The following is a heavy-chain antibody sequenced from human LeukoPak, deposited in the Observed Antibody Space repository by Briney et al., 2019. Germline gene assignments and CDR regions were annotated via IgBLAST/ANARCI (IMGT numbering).Heavy chain of an antibody. CDR2: MNPNSGNT. V-gene: IGHV1-8*02. CDR1: GYTFTSYG. D-gene: IGHD4-17*01. CDR3: AREDSAVTYDY. J-gene: IGHJ4*02. Sequence: ASVKVSCKASGYTFTSYGISWVRQAPGQGLEWMGWMNPNSGNTGYAQKFQGRVTMTRNTSISTAYMELSSLRSEDTAVYYCAREDSAVTYDYWGQGTLVTVSS.